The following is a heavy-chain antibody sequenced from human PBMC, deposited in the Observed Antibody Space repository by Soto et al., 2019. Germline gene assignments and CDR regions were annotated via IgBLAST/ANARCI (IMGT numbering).Heavy chain of an antibody. CDR1: GGSIRSGGYY. V-gene: IGHV4-31*03. CDR2: IYYSGST. D-gene: IGHD5-18*01. J-gene: IGHJ4*02. CDR3: ARAYSYGYFVLGSFDY. Sequence: SETLSLTCTVSGGSIRSGGYYWSWIRQHPGKGLERIGYIYYSGSTYYNPSLKSRVTISVDTSKNQFSLKLSFVTAADTAVFYCARAYSYGYFVLGSFDYWGQGTLVTVSS.